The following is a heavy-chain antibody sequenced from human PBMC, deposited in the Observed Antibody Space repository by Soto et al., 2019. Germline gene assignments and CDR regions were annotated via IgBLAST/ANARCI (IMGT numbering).Heavy chain of an antibody. CDR2: IYYSGNT. D-gene: IGHD2-2*01. J-gene: IGHJ6*02. Sequence: SETLSLTCTASGGSFSTYYWTWIRQPPGKGLEWIGYIYYSGNTKYNPSLKSRVTISVDTSKNHFSLKLSSVTAADTAVYYCARGGETYCSRTSCSYSYGMDVWGQGTTVTVSS. CDR1: GGSFSTYY. V-gene: IGHV4-59*01. CDR3: ARGGETYCSRTSCSYSYGMDV.